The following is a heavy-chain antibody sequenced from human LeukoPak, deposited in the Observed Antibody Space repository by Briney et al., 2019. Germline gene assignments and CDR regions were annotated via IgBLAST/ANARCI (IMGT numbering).Heavy chain of an antibody. CDR1: GFIFSSYE. J-gene: IGHJ5*02. V-gene: IGHV3-48*03. CDR2: ISSSGSTI. D-gene: IGHD3-10*01. Sequence: GGSLRLSCAASGFIFSSYEMNWVRQAPGKGLEWVSYISSSGSTIYYADSVKGRFTISRDNAKNSLYLQMNSLRAEDTAVYYCAKGSGRPNWFDPWGQGTLVTVSS. CDR3: AKGSGRPNWFDP.